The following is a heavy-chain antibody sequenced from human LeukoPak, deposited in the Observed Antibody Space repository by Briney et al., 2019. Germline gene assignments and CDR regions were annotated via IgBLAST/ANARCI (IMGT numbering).Heavy chain of an antibody. D-gene: IGHD4-23*01. CDR1: GGSISSGSYY. J-gene: IGHJ6*03. V-gene: IGHV4-39*07. Sequence: PSETLSLTCTVSGGSISSGSYYWGWIRQPPGKGLEWSGEINHSGSTNYNPSLKSRVTISVDTSKNQFSLKLSSVTAADTAVYYCARALGGAGFYYYYYMDVWGKGTTVTVSS. CDR3: ARALGGAGFYYYYYMDV. CDR2: INHSGST.